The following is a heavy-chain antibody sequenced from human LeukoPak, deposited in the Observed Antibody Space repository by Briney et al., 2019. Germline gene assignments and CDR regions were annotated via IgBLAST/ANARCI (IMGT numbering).Heavy chain of an antibody. V-gene: IGHV1-2*02. CDR2: INPNSGGT. J-gene: IGHJ5*02. CDR1: GYTFTGYY. D-gene: IGHD2-2*01. Sequence: ASVKVSCKASGYTFTGYYMHWVRQAPGQGLEWMGWINPNSGGTNYAQKFQGRVTMTRDTSISTAYMELSRLRSDDTAVYYCARGIIPGYCSSTSCSRRNWFDPWGQGTLVTVSS. CDR3: ARGIIPGYCSSTSCSRRNWFDP.